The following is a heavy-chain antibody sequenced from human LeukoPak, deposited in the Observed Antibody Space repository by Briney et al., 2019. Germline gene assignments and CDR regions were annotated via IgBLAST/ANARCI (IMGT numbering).Heavy chain of an antibody. CDR2: ISYDGSNK. V-gene: IGHV3-30-3*01. J-gene: IGHJ4*02. Sequence: GGSLRLSCAASGFTFSSYAMHWVRQAPGKGLELVAVISYDGSNKYYADSVKGRFTISRDNSKNTLYLQMNSLRAEDTAVYYCARILGTAGLGDDSTLFDYWGQGTLVTVSS. CDR1: GFTFSSYA. CDR3: ARILGTAGLGDDSTLFDY. D-gene: IGHD3-22*01.